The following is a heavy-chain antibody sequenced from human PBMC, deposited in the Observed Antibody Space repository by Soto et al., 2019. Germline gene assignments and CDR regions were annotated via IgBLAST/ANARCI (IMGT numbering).Heavy chain of an antibody. D-gene: IGHD5-12*01. CDR1: GYTFPSYD. CDR2: MNPNSGNT. CDR3: AREGPLRGYSGYENYYYYCYGMDV. J-gene: IGHJ6*02. V-gene: IGHV1-8*01. Sequence: QVQLVQSGAEVKKPGASVKVSCKASGYTFPSYDINWVRQATGQGLEWMGWMNPNSGNTGYAQKFQGRVTMTRNTSISTAYMELSSLRSEDTAVYYCAREGPLRGYSGYENYYYYCYGMDVWGQGTTVTVSS.